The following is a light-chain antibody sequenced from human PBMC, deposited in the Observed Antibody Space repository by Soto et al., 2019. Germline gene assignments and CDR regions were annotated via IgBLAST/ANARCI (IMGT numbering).Light chain of an antibody. V-gene: IGKV1-5*01. CDR2: DGS. CDR3: QQYTSYSRA. J-gene: IGKJ1*01. Sequence: DIQMTQSPSTLSASVGDRVTITCRASQSISHFLAWYQQKPGKVPKLLIYDGSNLESGVPSRFSGSGSGTDFTLTIRGLQPDDFTTYYCQQYTSYSRAFGQGTKVDLK. CDR1: QSISHF.